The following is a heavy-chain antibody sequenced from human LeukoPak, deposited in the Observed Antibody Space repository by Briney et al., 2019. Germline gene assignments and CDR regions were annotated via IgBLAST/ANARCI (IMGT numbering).Heavy chain of an antibody. D-gene: IGHD6-13*01. J-gene: IGHJ3*02. Sequence: ASMKVSCKASGHSFNAYYLHWVRQAPGQGLEWMGWINPNSGDTNYEQKFQGRVTMTRDTSISTAYMELSRLRSDDRAVYYCARALYTSSWPINAFNIWGQGTMVTVSS. CDR2: INPNSGDT. V-gene: IGHV1-2*02. CDR1: GHSFNAYY. CDR3: ARALYTSSWPINAFNI.